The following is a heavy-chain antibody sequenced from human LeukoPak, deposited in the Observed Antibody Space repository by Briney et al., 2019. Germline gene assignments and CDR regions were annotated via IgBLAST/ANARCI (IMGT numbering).Heavy chain of an antibody. D-gene: IGHD2-21*02. CDR1: GFTVSSNY. Sequence: GGSLRLSCAASGFTVSSNYMSWVRQAPGKGLEWVSVIYSGGSTYYADSVKGRFTISRDNSKNTLYLQMNSLRAEDTAVYYCASTTCGGDCYNNDAFDIWGQGTMVTVSS. CDR2: IYSGGST. V-gene: IGHV3-53*01. J-gene: IGHJ3*02. CDR3: ASTTCGGDCYNNDAFDI.